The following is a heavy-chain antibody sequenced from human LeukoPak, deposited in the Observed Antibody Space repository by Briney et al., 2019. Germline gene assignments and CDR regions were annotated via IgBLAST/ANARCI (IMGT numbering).Heavy chain of an antibody. CDR2: ISGSGGST. D-gene: IGHD2-2*02. J-gene: IGHJ4*02. Sequence: PGGSLRLSCAVSGFTFRSYAMSWVRQAPGKGLEWVSGISGSGGSTYYADSVKGRFTISRDNSKNTLYLQMNSLRAEDTAVYYCASGVDCSSTSCYRLDYWGQGTLVTVSS. CDR3: ASGVDCSSTSCYRLDY. CDR1: GFTFRSYA. V-gene: IGHV3-23*01.